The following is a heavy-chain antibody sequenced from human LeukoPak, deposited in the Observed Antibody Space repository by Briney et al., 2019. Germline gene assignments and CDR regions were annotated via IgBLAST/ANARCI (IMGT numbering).Heavy chain of an antibody. V-gene: IGHV1-58*01. Sequence: ASVKVSCKASGFTFTSSAVQWVRQARGQRLEWIGWIVVGSGNTNYAQKFQERVTIARDMSTSTAYMELSSLRSEDTAVYYCAAKELERHGSTDAFDIWGQGTMVTVSS. CDR3: AAKELERHGSTDAFDI. J-gene: IGHJ3*02. CDR2: IVVGSGNT. D-gene: IGHD1-1*01. CDR1: GFTFTSSA.